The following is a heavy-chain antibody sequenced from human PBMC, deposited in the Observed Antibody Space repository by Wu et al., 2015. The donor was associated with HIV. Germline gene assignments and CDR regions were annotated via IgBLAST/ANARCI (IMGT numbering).Heavy chain of an antibody. J-gene: IGHJ5*02. CDR2: INPNRGGI. CDR1: GYTFIDYY. D-gene: IGHD3-16*02. Sequence: QVQLVQSGAEVKKPGASVMVSCKASGYTFIDYYIYWVRRTPGQGLEWMGWINPNRGGIKYAQKFQGRVTMTTDTSTTTAYMELRSLKSDDTAIYYCARDGSLSALENWFDPWGQGTLVVISS. CDR3: ARDGSLSALENWFDP. V-gene: IGHV1-2*02.